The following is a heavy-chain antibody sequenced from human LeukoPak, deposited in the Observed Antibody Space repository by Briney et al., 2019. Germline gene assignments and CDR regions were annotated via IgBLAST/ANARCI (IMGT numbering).Heavy chain of an antibody. J-gene: IGHJ4*02. Sequence: GGSLRLSCAASGFTFSHYSMNWVRQAPGKGLEWVSYISSSSSTIYYADSVKGRFTISRDNAKNSLYLQMNSLRAEDTAVYYCARVLHRRNYDSSVYYGYWGQGTLVTVSS. V-gene: IGHV3-48*01. CDR1: GFTFSHYS. CDR3: ARVLHRRNYDSSVYYGY. CDR2: ISSSSSTI. D-gene: IGHD3-22*01.